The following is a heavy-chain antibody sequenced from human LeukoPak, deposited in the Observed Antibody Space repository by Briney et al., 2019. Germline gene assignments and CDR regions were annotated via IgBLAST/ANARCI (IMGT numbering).Heavy chain of an antibody. J-gene: IGHJ4*02. D-gene: IGHD3-22*01. CDR1: GFPFSNNP. V-gene: IGHV3-48*01. Sequence: PGGSLRLSCVVSGFPFSNNPMNWVRQAPGKGLEWVSYISTPITTTYYAESVKGRFPISRDNAKNSLYLQMNSLRVEDTAVYYCARDGGKAYEIDYWGQGTLVTVYS. CDR2: ISTPITTT. CDR3: ARDGGKAYEIDY.